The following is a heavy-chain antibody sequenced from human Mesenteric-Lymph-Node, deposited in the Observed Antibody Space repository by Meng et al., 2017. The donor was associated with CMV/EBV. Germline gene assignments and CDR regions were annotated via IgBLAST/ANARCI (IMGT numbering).Heavy chain of an antibody. V-gene: IGHV1-2*06. CDR1: GYTFIDYY. J-gene: IGHJ4*02. CDR3: ARDRDTDWYSPFDY. CDR2: INPKTGGR. Sequence: QVQLGQSGAELKKPGASVRVSCKASGYTFIDYYINWVRQAPGQGLEWMGRINPKTGGRSYAQNFQGRVTMTRDTSINTAYMEVNRLNSDDTAMYYCARDRDTDWYSPFDYWGPGTLVTVSS. D-gene: IGHD3-9*01.